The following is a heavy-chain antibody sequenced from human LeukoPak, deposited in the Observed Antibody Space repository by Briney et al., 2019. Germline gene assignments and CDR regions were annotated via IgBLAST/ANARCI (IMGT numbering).Heavy chain of an antibody. V-gene: IGHV1-69*13. J-gene: IGHJ4*02. CDR2: IIPIFGTA. CDR1: GGTFSSYA. D-gene: IGHD5-24*01. Sequence: SVKVSCKASGGTFSSYAISWVRQAPGQGLEWMGGIIPIFGTANCAQKFQGRVTITADESTSTAYMELSSLRSEDTAVYYRATGVEMATIDGPWGQGTLVTVSS. CDR3: ATGVEMATIDGP.